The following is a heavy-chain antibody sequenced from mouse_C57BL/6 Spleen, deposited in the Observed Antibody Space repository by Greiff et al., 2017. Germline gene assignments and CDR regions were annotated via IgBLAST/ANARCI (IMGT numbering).Heavy chain of an antibody. J-gene: IGHJ4*01. CDR2: INPYNGGT. CDR1: GYTFTDYY. D-gene: IGHD5-2*01. CDR3: ARREYLGAMDY. V-gene: IGHV1-19*01. Sequence: EVKLVESGPVLVKPGASVKMSCKASGYTFTDYYMNWVKQSHGKSLEWIGVINPYNGGTSYNQKFKGKATLTVDKSSSTAYMELNSLTSEDSAVYYCARREYLGAMDYWGQGTSVTVSS.